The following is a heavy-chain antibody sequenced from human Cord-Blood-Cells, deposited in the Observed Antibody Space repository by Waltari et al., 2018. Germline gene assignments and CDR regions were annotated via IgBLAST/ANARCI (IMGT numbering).Heavy chain of an antibody. CDR1: GYSFTSYW. V-gene: IGHV5-51*01. J-gene: IGHJ4*02. Sequence: EVQLVQSGAEVKQPGESLTISCKGSGYSFTSYWIGRVRPMPGKGLEWMGIIYPGDSDTRYSPSFQGQVTISADKSISTAYLQWSSLKASDTAMYYCARFTYYYDSSGYYFDYWGQGTLVTVSS. CDR2: IYPGDSDT. D-gene: IGHD3-22*01. CDR3: ARFTYYYDSSGYYFDY.